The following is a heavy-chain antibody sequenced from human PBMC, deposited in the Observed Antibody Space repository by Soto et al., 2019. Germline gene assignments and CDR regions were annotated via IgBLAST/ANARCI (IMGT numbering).Heavy chain of an antibody. CDR3: ASSSSTSPYYFDY. J-gene: IGHJ4*02. CDR2: VNSDGSST. D-gene: IGHD2-2*01. Sequence: PGGSLRLSCAASGFTFSNYWMHWVRQAPGKGLVWVSRVNSDGSSTSYADSVKGRFSISRDNAKNTLYLQMNSLRAEDTAVYSCASSSSTSPYYFDYWGQGTLVTVSS. CDR1: GFTFSNYW. V-gene: IGHV3-74*01.